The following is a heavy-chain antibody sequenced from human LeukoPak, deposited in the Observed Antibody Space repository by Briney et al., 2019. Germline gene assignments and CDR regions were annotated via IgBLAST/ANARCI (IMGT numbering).Heavy chain of an antibody. CDR1: GYTFTGYY. J-gene: IGHJ4*02. Sequence: ASVKVSCKASGYTFTGYYMHWVRQAPGQGLEWMGWINPSSGGTNYAQKFQGRVTMTRDTSISTAYMELSRLRSDDTAVYYCARDSYSSSWYYFDYWGQGTLVTVSS. V-gene: IGHV1-2*02. D-gene: IGHD6-13*01. CDR3: ARDSYSSSWYYFDY. CDR2: INPSSGGT.